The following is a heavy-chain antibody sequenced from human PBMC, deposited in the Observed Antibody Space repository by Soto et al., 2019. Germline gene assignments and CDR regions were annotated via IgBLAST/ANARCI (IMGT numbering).Heavy chain of an antibody. CDR3: ARGLSSGYGGLYFDY. Sequence: QVQLQESGPGLVKASETLSLICSVSGGSINSYYWSWIRQPPGKGLEWIGYIYYSGYTNYKPSLNSRVTISVDTSKNQFSLKVTSVTAADTAVYYCARGLSSGYGGLYFDYWGQGTLVTVSS. J-gene: IGHJ4*02. CDR1: GGSINSYY. CDR2: IYYSGYT. D-gene: IGHD3-22*01. V-gene: IGHV4-59*01.